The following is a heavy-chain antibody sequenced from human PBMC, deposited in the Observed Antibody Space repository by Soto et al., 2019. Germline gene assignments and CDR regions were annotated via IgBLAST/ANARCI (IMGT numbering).Heavy chain of an antibody. D-gene: IGHD3-16*02. Sequence: QVQLVQSGAEVKKPGSSVKVSCKASGGTFSSYAISWVRQAPGQGLEWMGGIIPIFGTANYAQKFQGRVTIAADESTSTAYMELSSLRSEDTAVYYCAGKGYSWGSYRYCFDYWGQGTLVTVSS. CDR1: GGTFSSYA. CDR3: AGKGYSWGSYRYCFDY. V-gene: IGHV1-69*12. J-gene: IGHJ4*02. CDR2: IIPIFGTA.